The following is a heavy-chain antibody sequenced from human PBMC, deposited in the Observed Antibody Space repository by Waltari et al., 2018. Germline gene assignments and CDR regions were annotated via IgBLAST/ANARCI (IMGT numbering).Heavy chain of an antibody. D-gene: IGHD6-13*01. Sequence: QVQLVESGGGVVQPGRSLRLSCAASGFTFSSYAMHWVRQAPGKGLEWVAVISYDGSNKYYAESVKGRFTISRDNSKNTLYLQMNSLRAEDTAVYYCARGEQQLVRNYYYGMDVWGQGTTVTVSS. CDR3: ARGEQQLVRNYYYGMDV. J-gene: IGHJ6*02. V-gene: IGHV3-30*01. CDR2: ISYDGSNK. CDR1: GFTFSSYA.